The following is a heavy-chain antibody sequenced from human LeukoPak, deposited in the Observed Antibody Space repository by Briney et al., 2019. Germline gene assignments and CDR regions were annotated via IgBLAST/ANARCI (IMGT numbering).Heavy chain of an antibody. CDR2: MNPNSGNT. CDR1: GYTFTSYD. J-gene: IGHJ4*02. CDR3: ARGFNYGDYPFSYFDY. D-gene: IGHD4-17*01. V-gene: IGHV1-8*01. Sequence: ASVKVSCKASGYTFTSYDINWVRQATGQGLEWMGWMNPNSGNTGYAQKFQGRVTMTRYTSISTAYMELSSLRSEDTAVYYCARGFNYGDYPFSYFDYWGQGTLVTVSS.